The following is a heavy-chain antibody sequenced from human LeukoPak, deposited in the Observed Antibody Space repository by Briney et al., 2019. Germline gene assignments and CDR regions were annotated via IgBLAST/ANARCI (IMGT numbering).Heavy chain of an antibody. CDR2: INHSGST. CDR3: ARGGLYSGYDWGFFSDWFDP. CDR1: GGSFSGYY. Sequence: SETLSLTCAVYGGSFSGYYWSWIRQPPGKGLEWIGEINHSGSTNYNPSLKSRVTMSVDTSKNQFSLKLSSVTAADTAVYYCARGGLYSGYDWGFFSDWFDPWGQGTLVTVPS. V-gene: IGHV4-34*01. D-gene: IGHD5-12*01. J-gene: IGHJ5*02.